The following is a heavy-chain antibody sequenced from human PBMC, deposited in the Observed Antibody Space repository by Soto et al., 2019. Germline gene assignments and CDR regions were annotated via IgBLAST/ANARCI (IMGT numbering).Heavy chain of an antibody. V-gene: IGHV1-18*01. CDR1: GYTFTNFG. J-gene: IGHJ6*02. Sequence: ASVKVSCKASGYTFTNFGISWVRQAPGQGLEWMGWISAYNGNTNYAQNLQGRVTMTTDTSTSTAYMEVRSLRSDDTAVYYCAREGQAPYYYYGMDVWGQGTAVTVSS. CDR2: ISAYNGNT. CDR3: AREGQAPYYYYGMDV.